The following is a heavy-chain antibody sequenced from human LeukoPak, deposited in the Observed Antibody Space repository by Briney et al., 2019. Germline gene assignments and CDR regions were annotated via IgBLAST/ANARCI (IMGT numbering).Heavy chain of an antibody. CDR1: GFTFSSYA. CDR3: AKDSVMTIVVVIAVAFDY. V-gene: IGHV3-23*01. Sequence: PGGSLRLSCAASGFTFSSYALSWVRQAPGKGLEWVSAISGSGGSTYYADSVKGRFTISRDNSKNTLYLQMNSLRAEDTAVYYCAKDSVMTIVVVIAVAFDYWGQGTLVTVSS. CDR2: ISGSGGST. D-gene: IGHD3-22*01. J-gene: IGHJ4*02.